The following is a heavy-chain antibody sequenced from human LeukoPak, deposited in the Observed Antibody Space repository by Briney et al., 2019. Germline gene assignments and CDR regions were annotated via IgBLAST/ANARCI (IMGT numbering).Heavy chain of an antibody. CDR1: GYTFTGYY. CDR2: INPNSGGT. D-gene: IGHD1-26*01. J-gene: IGHJ3*02. V-gene: IGHV1-2*02. Sequence: ASVKVSCKASGYTFTGYYMHWVRQAPGQGLEWMGWINPNSGGTNYAQKFQGRVTMTRDTSISTAYMELSRLRSDDTAVYYCARGGLWELPYDAFDIWGRGTMVTVSS. CDR3: ARGGLWELPYDAFDI.